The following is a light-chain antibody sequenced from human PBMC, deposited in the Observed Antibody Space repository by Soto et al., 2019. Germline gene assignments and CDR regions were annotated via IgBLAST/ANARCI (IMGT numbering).Light chain of an antibody. CDR1: QTVSNN. CDR2: GAS. CDR3: QQYNNWPRT. V-gene: IGKV3-15*01. Sequence: EIVMTQSPATLSVSPGERATLSCRASQTVSNNLAWYQQKPGQAPRLLIYGASTRATGIAARFRGSGSGTEFTLTISSLQSEDFAVYYCQQYNNWPRTFGQGTKVDIK. J-gene: IGKJ1*01.